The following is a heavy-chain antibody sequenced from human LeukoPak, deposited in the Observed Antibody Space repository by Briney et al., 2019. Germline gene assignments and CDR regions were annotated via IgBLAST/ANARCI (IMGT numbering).Heavy chain of an antibody. V-gene: IGHV3-23*01. CDR3: AKDPSPLYYDFWSGDAFDI. CDR2: ISGSGGST. D-gene: IGHD3-3*01. J-gene: IGHJ3*02. CDR1: GFTFSSYA. Sequence: PGGSLRLSCAASGFTFSSYAMSWVRQAPGKGLEWVSAISGSGGSTYYADSVKGRFTISRDNSKNTLYLQMNSLRAEDTAVYYCAKDPSPLYYDFWSGDAFDIWGQGTMVTVSS.